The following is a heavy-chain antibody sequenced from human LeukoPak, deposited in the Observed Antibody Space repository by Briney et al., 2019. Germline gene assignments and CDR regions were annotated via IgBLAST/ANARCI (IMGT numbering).Heavy chain of an antibody. CDR2: INPNSGGT. V-gene: IGHV1-2*02. CDR3: ARDYSSAWYPNAFDI. D-gene: IGHD6-19*01. J-gene: IGHJ3*02. Sequence: ASVKVSCKASGYTFTGYYMHWVRQAPGQGLEWMGWINPNSGGTNYAQKFQGRVTVTRDTSISTAYMELSRLRSDDTAFYYCARDYSSAWYPNAFDIWGQGTMVTVSS. CDR1: GYTFTGYY.